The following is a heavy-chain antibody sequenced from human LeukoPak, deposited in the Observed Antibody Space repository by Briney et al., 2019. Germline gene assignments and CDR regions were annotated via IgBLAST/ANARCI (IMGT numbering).Heavy chain of an antibody. V-gene: IGHV3-72*01. CDR2: VRKKTNSYTT. Sequence: GGSLRLSCAASGFTFSDYYMDWVRQAPGKGLEWVCRVRKKTNSYTTEYAASVKGRFTISRDDSKNSLYLQMNSLKTEDTAVYYCVRTNFGDLRLFDYWGQGTLVTVSS. J-gene: IGHJ4*02. CDR1: GFTFSDYY. D-gene: IGHD3-16*01. CDR3: VRTNFGDLRLFDY.